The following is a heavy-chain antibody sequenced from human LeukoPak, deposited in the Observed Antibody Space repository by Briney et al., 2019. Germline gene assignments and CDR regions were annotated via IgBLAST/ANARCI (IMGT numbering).Heavy chain of an antibody. CDR3: ARDDSGYDSGWFDP. V-gene: IGHV4-59*01. CDR2: IYYSGST. Sequence: SETLSLTCTVSGGSISSYYWSWIRQPPGKGLEWIGYIYYSGSTNYNPSLKSRVTISVDTSKNQFSPKLSSVTAADTAVYYCARDDSGYDSGWFDPWGQGTLVTVSS. CDR1: GGSISSYY. J-gene: IGHJ5*02. D-gene: IGHD5-12*01.